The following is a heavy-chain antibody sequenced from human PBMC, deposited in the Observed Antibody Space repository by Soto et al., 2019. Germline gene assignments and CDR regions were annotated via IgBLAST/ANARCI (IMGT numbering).Heavy chain of an antibody. Sequence: EVQLVESGGGLVKPGGSLRLSCAASGFTFSSYSMNWVRQAPGKGLEWVSSISSSSSYIYYADSVKGRFTISRDNAKNSLYLQMNSLRAEDTAVYYCARARGYYDSSGYSIPQIDYWGQGTLVTVSS. V-gene: IGHV3-21*01. J-gene: IGHJ4*02. CDR3: ARARGYYDSSGYSIPQIDY. CDR2: ISSSSSYI. CDR1: GFTFSSYS. D-gene: IGHD3-22*01.